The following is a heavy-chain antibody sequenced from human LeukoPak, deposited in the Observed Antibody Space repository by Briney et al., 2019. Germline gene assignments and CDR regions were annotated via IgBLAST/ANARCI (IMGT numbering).Heavy chain of an antibody. D-gene: IGHD3-16*01. V-gene: IGHV1-8*02. Sequence: ASVKVSCKASGYTFTGYYMHWVRQAPGQGLEWMGWINPNSGNTGYAQKFQGRVTMTRNTSISTAYMELSSLRSEDTAVYYCARGVWAAGGARFDYWGQGALVTVSS. J-gene: IGHJ4*02. CDR2: INPNSGNT. CDR1: GYTFTGYY. CDR3: ARGVWAAGGARFDY.